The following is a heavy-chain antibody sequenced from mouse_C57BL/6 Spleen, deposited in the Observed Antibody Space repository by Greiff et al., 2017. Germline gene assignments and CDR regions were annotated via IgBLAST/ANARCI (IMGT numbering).Heavy chain of an antibody. V-gene: IGHV10-1*01. CDR1: GFSFNTYA. D-gene: IGHD6-1*01. CDR3: VRATGYYYAMDY. J-gene: IGHJ4*01. CDR2: IRSKSNNYAT. Sequence: GGMVQPKGSLKLSCAASGFSFNTYAMNWVRQAPGKGLEWVARIRSKSNNYATYYADSVKDRFTISRDDSESMLYLQMNNLKTEDTAMYYCVRATGYYYAMDYWGQGTSVTVSS.